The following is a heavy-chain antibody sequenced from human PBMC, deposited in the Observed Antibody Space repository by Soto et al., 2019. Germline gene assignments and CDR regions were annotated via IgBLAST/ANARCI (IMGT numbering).Heavy chain of an antibody. V-gene: IGHV4-30-4*01. CDR1: GASISSGDYY. J-gene: IGHJ4*02. Sequence: PSVTLSLTCTVSGASISSGDYYWTWIRQPPGKGLEWIGSIYYSGNTYYNPSLKSRVTISVDPSNNQFSLKLSSVTAADTAVYYCARASYDSSTYYLDYWGQGTLVTVSS. CDR3: ARASYDSSTYYLDY. CDR2: IYYSGNT. D-gene: IGHD3-22*01.